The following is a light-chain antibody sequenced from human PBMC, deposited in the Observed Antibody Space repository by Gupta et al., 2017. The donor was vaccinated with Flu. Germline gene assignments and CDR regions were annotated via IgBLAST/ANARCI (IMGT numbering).Light chain of an antibody. CDR1: QSISRR. V-gene: IGKV1-39*01. J-gene: IGKJ1*01. CDR3: QQSYSTPPDT. CDR2: DAS. Sequence: SSLSASIGDRVTITCRASQSISRRLNWYQQKPGKAPKLLMYDASSLESGVPSRFSGSGSGTDFTLTISSLQPEDFATYFCQQSYSTPPDTFGQGTKVEIK.